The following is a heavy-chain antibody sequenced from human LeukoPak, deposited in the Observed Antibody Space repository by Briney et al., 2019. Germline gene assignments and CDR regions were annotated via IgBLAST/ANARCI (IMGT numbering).Heavy chain of an antibody. CDR2: IHISGST. Sequence: PSETLSLTRTVSGGSINSGSYCWSWIRQSAGKGLEWIGHIHISGSTNYNPSLKSRVTISVDTSKNQFSLKLSSVTAADTAVYYCARGGRRYYYGSGSSNYYYYYMDVWGKGTTVTVSS. V-gene: IGHV4-61*09. D-gene: IGHD3-10*01. J-gene: IGHJ6*03. CDR3: ARGGRRYYYGSGSSNYYYYYMDV. CDR1: GGSINSGSYC.